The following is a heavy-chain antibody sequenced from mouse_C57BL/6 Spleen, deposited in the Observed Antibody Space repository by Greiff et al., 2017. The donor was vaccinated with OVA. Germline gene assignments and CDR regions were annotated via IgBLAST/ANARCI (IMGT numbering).Heavy chain of an antibody. J-gene: IGHJ3*01. V-gene: IGHV1-82*01. CDR1: GYAFSSSW. CDR3: AREAIYGNYGAY. CDR2: IYPGDGDT. Sequence: QVQLQESGPELVKPGASVKISCKASGYAFSSSWMNWVKQRPGKGLEWIGRIYPGDGDTNYNGKFKGKATLTVDKSSSTAYMQLSSLTSEDSAVYFCAREAIYGNYGAYWGQGTLVTVSA. D-gene: IGHD2-1*01.